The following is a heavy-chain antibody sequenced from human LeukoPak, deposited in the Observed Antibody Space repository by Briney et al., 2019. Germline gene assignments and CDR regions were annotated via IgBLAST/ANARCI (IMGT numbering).Heavy chain of an antibody. CDR1: GYTFTTYG. J-gene: IGHJ4*02. CDR2: ITNNGANT. D-gene: IGHD3-22*01. V-gene: IGHV3-23*01. Sequence: PGGSLRLSCVASGYTFTTYGMSWVRQAPGKGLEWVSGITNNGANTYYADSVKGRFTISRDNSKNTLYLQMNNLRTEDTAVYYCASPYYYDGSSYYHFFDHWGQGTLVTVSS. CDR3: ASPYYYDGSSYYHFFDH.